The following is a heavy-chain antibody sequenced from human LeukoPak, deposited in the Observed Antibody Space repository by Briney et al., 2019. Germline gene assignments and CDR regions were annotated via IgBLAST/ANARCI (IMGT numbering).Heavy chain of an antibody. CDR3: AKGYCSSTSCYTGTGWFDP. J-gene: IGHJ5*02. CDR1: GGTFSSYA. CDR2: IIPIFGTA. Sequence: SVKVSCKASGGTFSSYAISWVRQAPGQGLEWMGGIIPIFGTANYAQKFQGRVTITADESTSTAYMELSSLRSEDTAVYYCAKGYCSSTSCYTGTGWFDPWGQGTLVTVSS. V-gene: IGHV1-69*13. D-gene: IGHD2-2*02.